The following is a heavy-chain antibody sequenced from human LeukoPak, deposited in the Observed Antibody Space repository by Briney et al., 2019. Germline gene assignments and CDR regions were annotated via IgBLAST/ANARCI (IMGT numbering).Heavy chain of an antibody. CDR3: ARLMSSGSYSFDY. CDR2: ISTNSGGT. J-gene: IGHJ4*02. V-gene: IGHV1-2*02. Sequence: GASVTVSCKASGYSFSGYYIHWVRQAPGQGLEWMGWISTNSGGTTYAQKFQGRVTMTRDTSISTAYMEVNRLRYDDTAVYYCARLMSSGSYSFDYWGQGTLVTVSS. D-gene: IGHD1-26*01. CDR1: GYSFSGYY.